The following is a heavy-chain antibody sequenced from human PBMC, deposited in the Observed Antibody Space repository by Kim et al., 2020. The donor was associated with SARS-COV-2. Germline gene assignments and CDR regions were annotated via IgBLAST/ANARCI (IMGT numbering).Heavy chain of an antibody. D-gene: IGHD6-6*01. CDR3: ARGPLAARLHYYYYYGMDV. CDR2: INTNTGNP. J-gene: IGHJ6*02. V-gene: IGHV7-4-1*02. Sequence: QAPGQGLEWMGWINTNTGNPTYAQGFTGRFVFSLDTSVSTAYLQISSLKAEDTAVYYCARGPLAARLHYYYYYGMDVWGQGTTVTVSS.